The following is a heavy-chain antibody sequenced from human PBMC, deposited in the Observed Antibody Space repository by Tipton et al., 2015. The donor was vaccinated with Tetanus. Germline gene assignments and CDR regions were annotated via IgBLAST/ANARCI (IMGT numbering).Heavy chain of an antibody. D-gene: IGHD2-2*01. CDR2: INGHGTNT. Sequence: SLRLSCSVSGFIFSNYAMNWVRQAPGKGLMWVSRINGHGTNTAYADSVKGRFTISRDNAKNTLYLQMNSLRAEDTAVYYCARDSPDILLVPAVWGQGTLVTVSS. CDR1: GFIFSNYA. J-gene: IGHJ4*02. V-gene: IGHV3-74*01. CDR3: ARDSPDILLVPAV.